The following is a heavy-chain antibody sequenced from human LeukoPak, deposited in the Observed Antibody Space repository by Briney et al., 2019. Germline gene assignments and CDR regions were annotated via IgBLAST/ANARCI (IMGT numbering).Heavy chain of an antibody. V-gene: IGHV3-7*01. CDR3: ARDFGYYDFWSGYLLMDV. J-gene: IGHJ6*03. Sequence: GGSLRLSCAASGFTFSSYWMSWVRQAPGKGLEWVANIKQDGSEKYYVDSVKGRFTISRDNAKNSLYLQMNSLRAEDTAAYYCARDFGYYDFWSGYLLMDVWGKGTTVTVSS. CDR2: IKQDGSEK. CDR1: GFTFSSYW. D-gene: IGHD3-3*01.